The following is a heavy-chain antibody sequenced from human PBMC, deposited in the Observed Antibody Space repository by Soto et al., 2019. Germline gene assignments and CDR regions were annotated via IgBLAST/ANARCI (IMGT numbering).Heavy chain of an antibody. Sequence: GASVKVSCKASGYTFTNHHMHWVRQVPGEGLEWMGMINPRGGGTNYPQKFQGRVTITRDTSASTAYMEVSSLRSEDTAVYYCARGASPLIDYWGQGTLVTVSS. CDR2: INPRGGGT. CDR3: ARGASPLIDY. CDR1: GYTFTNHH. J-gene: IGHJ4*02. V-gene: IGHV1-46*01. D-gene: IGHD1-26*01.